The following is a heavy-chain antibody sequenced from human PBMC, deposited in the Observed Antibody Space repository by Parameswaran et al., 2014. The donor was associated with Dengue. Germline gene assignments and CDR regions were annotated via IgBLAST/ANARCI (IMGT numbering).Heavy chain of an antibody. Sequence: PGKGLEWIGEISHSGSTNCNPSLKSRVTISRDTSKNQFSLKLRSVTAADTAVYYCARAPVVIPHYYDYYMDVWGKGTTVTVSS. CDR3: ARAPVVIPHYYDYYMDV. J-gene: IGHJ6*03. CDR2: ISHSGST. D-gene: IGHD2-21*01. V-gene: IGHV4-34*01.